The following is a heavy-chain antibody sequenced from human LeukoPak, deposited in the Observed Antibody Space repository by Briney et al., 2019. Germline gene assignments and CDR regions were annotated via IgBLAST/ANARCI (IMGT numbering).Heavy chain of an antibody. CDR2: IYYSGST. D-gene: IGHD2-15*01. J-gene: IGHJ4*02. CDR3: ARDSDCSGGSCYFDY. Sequence: SETLSLTCTVSGGSISSYYWSWIRQPPGKGLEWIGYIYYSGSTNYNPSLKSRVTISVGTSKNQFSLKLSSVTAADTAVYYCARDSDCSGGSCYFDYWGQGTLVTVSS. V-gene: IGHV4-59*01. CDR1: GGSISSYY.